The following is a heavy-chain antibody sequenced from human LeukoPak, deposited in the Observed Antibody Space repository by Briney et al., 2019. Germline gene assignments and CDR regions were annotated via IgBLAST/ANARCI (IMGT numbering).Heavy chain of an antibody. D-gene: IGHD5-12*01. J-gene: IGHJ4*02. CDR2: IIPRFTP. V-gene: IGHV1-69*05. CDR1: GGTFSNNA. Sequence: GASVKVSCKASGGTFSNNAISWVRQAPGQGLEWMGGIIPRFTPNYAQHFQGRVTITTDEATTTAYLELSNLRSDDTAVYYCAGLGYSGYGPRSRFDNWGQGTLITAST. CDR3: AGLGYSGYGPRSRFDN.